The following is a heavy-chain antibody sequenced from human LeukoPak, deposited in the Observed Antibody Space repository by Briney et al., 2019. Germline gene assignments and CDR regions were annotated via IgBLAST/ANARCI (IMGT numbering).Heavy chain of an antibody. CDR1: GYTFTSYG. CDR2: ISAYNGNT. CDR3: ARHPALGRLQLHGYFDY. D-gene: IGHD5-24*01. V-gene: IGHV1-18*01. J-gene: IGHJ4*02. Sequence: ASVKVSCKASGYTFTSYGISWVRQAPGQGLEWMGWISAYNGNTNYAQKLQGRVTMTTDTSTSTAYMELRSLRSDDTAVYYCARHPALGRLQLHGYFDYWGQGTLVTVSS.